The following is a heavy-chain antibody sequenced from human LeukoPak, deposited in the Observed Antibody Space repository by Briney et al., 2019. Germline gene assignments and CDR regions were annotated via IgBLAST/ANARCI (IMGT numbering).Heavy chain of an antibody. CDR3: AGGPTAYYFDY. J-gene: IGHJ4*02. Sequence: GGSLRLSCAASGFTFSSYAMHWVRQAPGKGLEYVSAISSNGGSTYYANSVKGRFTISRDNSKNTLYLQMNSLRAEDTAVYYCAGGPTAYYFDYWGQGTLVTVSS. D-gene: IGHD1-26*01. V-gene: IGHV3-64*01. CDR1: GFTFSSYA. CDR2: ISSNGGST.